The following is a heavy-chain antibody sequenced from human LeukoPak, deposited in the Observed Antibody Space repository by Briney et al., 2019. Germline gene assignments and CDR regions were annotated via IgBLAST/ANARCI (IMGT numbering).Heavy chain of an antibody. CDR1: GGTFSSYT. CDR3: ARDPCGGDCYLNWFDP. V-gene: IGHV1-69*04. Sequence: GSSVKVSCKASGGTFSSYTISWVRQASGQGLEWMGRIIPILGIANYAQKFQGRVTITADKSTSTAYMELSSLRSEDTAVYYCARDPCGGDCYLNWFDPWGQGTLVTVSS. J-gene: IGHJ5*02. CDR2: IIPILGIA. D-gene: IGHD2-21*02.